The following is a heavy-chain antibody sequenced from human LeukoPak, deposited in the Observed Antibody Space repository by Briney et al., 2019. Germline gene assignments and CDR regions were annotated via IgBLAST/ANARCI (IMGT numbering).Heavy chain of an antibody. CDR1: GYTFISYG. Sequence: GASVKVSCKASGYTFISYGISWVRQAPGQGLEWMGWISPYNDNKKFLQKLQGRVTMTTDTSTSTAYMEVRSLTADDTAIYYCTREESIGSYQFLHDYWGQGTLVIVSS. CDR3: TREESIGSYQFLHDY. D-gene: IGHD3-10*01. J-gene: IGHJ4*02. V-gene: IGHV1-18*01. CDR2: ISPYNDNK.